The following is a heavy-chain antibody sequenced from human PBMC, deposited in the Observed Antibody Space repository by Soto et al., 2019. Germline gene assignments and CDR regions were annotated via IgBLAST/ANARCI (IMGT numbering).Heavy chain of an antibody. D-gene: IGHD3-10*01. CDR1: GYTFTSYD. J-gene: IGHJ6*03. V-gene: IGHV1-8*01. CDR3: AREVGPTDYYGSGSPMDV. Sequence: VASVKVSCKASGYTFTSYDINWVRQATGQGLEWMGWMNPNSGNTGYAQKFQGRVTMTRNTSISTAYMELSSLRSEDTAVYYCAREVGPTDYYGSGSPMDVWGKGTTVTVSS. CDR2: MNPNSGNT.